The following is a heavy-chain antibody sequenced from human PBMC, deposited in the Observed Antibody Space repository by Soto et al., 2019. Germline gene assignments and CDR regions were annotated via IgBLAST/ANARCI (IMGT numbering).Heavy chain of an antibody. CDR2: INHSGST. Sequence: QVQLQQWGAGLLKPSETLSLTCAVYGGSFSGYYWSCIRQPPGKGLEWIGEINHSGSTNYNPSLKSRVTISVDTSKNQFSLKLSSVTAADTAVYYCARGQRGSSWSGGRYNCFDPWGQGTLVTVSS. CDR3: ARGQRGSSWSGGRYNCFDP. D-gene: IGHD6-13*01. J-gene: IGHJ5*02. CDR1: GGSFSGYY. V-gene: IGHV4-34*01.